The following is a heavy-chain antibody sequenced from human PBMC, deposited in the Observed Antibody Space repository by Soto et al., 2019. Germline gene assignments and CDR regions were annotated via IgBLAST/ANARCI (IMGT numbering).Heavy chain of an antibody. D-gene: IGHD3-9*01. J-gene: IGHJ5*02. CDR1: GGSISSYY. CDR3: ARDRLANWFDP. Sequence: SETLSLTCTVSGGSISSYYWSWIRQPPGKGLEWIGYIYYSGSTNYNPSLKSRVTISVDTSKNQFSLKLSSVTAADTAVYYCARDRLANWFDPWGQGTLVTVSS. CDR2: IYYSGST. V-gene: IGHV4-59*01.